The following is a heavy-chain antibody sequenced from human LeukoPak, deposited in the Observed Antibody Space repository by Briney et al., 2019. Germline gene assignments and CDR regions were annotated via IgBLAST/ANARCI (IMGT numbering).Heavy chain of an antibody. CDR1: GGSISSSSYY. J-gene: IGHJ5*02. CDR3: ARVHIAVVSPIGNWFDP. CDR2: IYYSGST. D-gene: IGHD2-21*01. V-gene: IGHV4-39*01. Sequence: SETLSLTCTVSGGSISSSSYYWGWIRQPPGKGLEWIGSIYYSGSTYYNPSLKSRVTISVDTSKNQFSLKLSSATAANTAVYYCARVHIAVVSPIGNWFDPWGQGTLVTVSS.